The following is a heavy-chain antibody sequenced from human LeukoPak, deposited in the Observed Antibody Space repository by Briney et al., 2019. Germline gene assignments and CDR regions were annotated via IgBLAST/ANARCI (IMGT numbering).Heavy chain of an antibody. CDR2: MYYSGST. Sequence: SETLSLTCTVSGDSISSRSYFWDWIRQSPGKGLEWIGSMYYSGSTYYSPPLKSRVTMSIDTAENQFSLKLTSVTAADTAVYYCARHYGPWGQGTLVTVSS. D-gene: IGHD3-10*01. CDR3: ARHYGP. CDR1: GDSISSRSYF. J-gene: IGHJ5*02. V-gene: IGHV4-39*01.